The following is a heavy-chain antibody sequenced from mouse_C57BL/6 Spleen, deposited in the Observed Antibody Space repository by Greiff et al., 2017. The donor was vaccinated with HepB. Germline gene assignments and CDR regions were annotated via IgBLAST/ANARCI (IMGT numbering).Heavy chain of an antibody. CDR3: SRPTIYYGYFPFAY. V-gene: IGHV1-26*01. CDR2: INPNNGGT. D-gene: IGHD2-2*01. CDR1: GYTFTDYY. Sequence: EVQLQQSGPELVKPGASVKISCKASGYTFTDYYMNWVKQSHGKSLEWIGDINPNNGGTSYNQKFKGKATLTVDKSSSTAYMELRSLTSEDSAVYYCSRPTIYYGYFPFAYWGQGTLVTVSA. J-gene: IGHJ3*01.